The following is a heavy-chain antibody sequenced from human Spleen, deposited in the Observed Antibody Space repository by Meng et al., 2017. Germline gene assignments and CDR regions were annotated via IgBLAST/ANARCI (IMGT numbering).Heavy chain of an antibody. J-gene: IGHJ4*02. CDR1: GDSICSRGHF. V-gene: IGHV4-39*07. D-gene: IGHD6-19*01. Sequence: GSLRLSCSVSGDSICSRGHFWGWARQPPGKRLKWIGSISDSESTYSNSSLKSRVTMSVDKSKNQFSLKLTSVTAADTAVYYCASYNSGWPQFDSWGQGILVTVSS. CDR3: ASYNSGWPQFDS. CDR2: ISDSEST.